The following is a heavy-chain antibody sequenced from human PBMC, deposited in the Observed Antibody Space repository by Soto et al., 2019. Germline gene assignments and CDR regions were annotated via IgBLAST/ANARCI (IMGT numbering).Heavy chain of an antibody. D-gene: IGHD2-21*02. CDR3: ARDTIRNCGGACYSSPSYHSGTAV. V-gene: IGHV4-31*02. CDR2: IYYSGST. Sequence: RQHPGKGLEWIGYIYYSGSTYYNPSLKSRVTISVDTSKNQFSMKLSSVTAADTAVYYCARDTIRNCGGACYSSPSYHSGTAVRRHRTTVPVSS. J-gene: IGHJ6*02.